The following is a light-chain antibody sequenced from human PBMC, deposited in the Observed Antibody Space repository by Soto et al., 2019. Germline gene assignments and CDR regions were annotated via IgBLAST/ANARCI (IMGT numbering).Light chain of an antibody. CDR2: VGTGGIVG. J-gene: IGLJ1*01. CDR1: SGYSNYK. Sequence: QPVLTQPPSASASLGASVTLTCTLSSGYSNYKVDWYQQRPGKGPRFVMRVGTGGIVGSKGDGIPDRFSVLGSGLNRYLTIKNIQEEDESDYHCGADHGSGSNFVYLYVFGTGTKLTVL. V-gene: IGLV9-49*01. CDR3: GADHGSGSNFVYLYV.